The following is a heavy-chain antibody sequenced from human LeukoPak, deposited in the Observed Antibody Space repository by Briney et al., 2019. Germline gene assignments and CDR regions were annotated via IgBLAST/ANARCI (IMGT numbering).Heavy chain of an antibody. CDR3: VKDRSGRGDLRNWFDP. D-gene: IGHD3-3*01. CDR2: ISSNGGST. J-gene: IGHJ5*02. V-gene: IGHV3-64D*09. CDR1: GFTFSSYA. Sequence: LPGGSLRLSCSASGFTFSSYAMHWVRQAPGKGLEYVSAISSNGGSTYYADSVKGRFTISRDNSKNTLYLQMSSLRAEDTAVYYCVKDRSGRGDLRNWFDPWGQGTLVTVSS.